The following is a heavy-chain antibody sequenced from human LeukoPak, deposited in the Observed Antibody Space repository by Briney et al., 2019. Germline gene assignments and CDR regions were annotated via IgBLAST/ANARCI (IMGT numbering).Heavy chain of an antibody. Sequence: SETLSLTCAVSGGSISSSDWWSWVRQLPGKGLEWIGEIYHSGSTNYNPSLKSRVTISVDKSKNQFSLKLNSVTAADTAVYYCARRFGYGVVGGYFDYWGRGTLVTVSS. V-gene: IGHV4-4*02. D-gene: IGHD4/OR15-4a*01. CDR1: GGSISSSDW. CDR2: IYHSGST. J-gene: IGHJ4*02. CDR3: ARRFGYGVVGGYFDY.